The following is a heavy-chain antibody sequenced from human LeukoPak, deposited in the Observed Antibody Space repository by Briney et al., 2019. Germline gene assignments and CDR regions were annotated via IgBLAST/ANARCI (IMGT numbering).Heavy chain of an antibody. D-gene: IGHD2-8*01. CDR1: GGSISSYY. V-gene: IGHV4-59*08. Sequence: PSETLSLTCIVSGGSISSYYWSWIRQPPGKGLEWIGYIYYSGSTYYNPSLKGRVTISLDTSKNQFSLKLTSVTAADTAIYYCARINVGNWFDPWGQGTLVTVSS. CDR3: ARINVGNWFDP. CDR2: IYYSGST. J-gene: IGHJ5*02.